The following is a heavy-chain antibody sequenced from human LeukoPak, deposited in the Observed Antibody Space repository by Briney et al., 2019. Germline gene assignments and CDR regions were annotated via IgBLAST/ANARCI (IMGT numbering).Heavy chain of an antibody. D-gene: IGHD5-24*01. V-gene: IGHV3-74*01. CDR3: ARVAGTYQASRCDY. CDR1: GFTFSSYW. J-gene: IGHJ4*02. CDR2: ITSDGSST. Sequence: GGSLRLSCAASGFTFSSYWLHWVRQAPGKGLVWVSRITSDGSSTAYADSVKGRFTISRDNAKNTLYLQMNSLRAEDTAVYYCARVAGTYQASRCDYSGQGTLVTVSS.